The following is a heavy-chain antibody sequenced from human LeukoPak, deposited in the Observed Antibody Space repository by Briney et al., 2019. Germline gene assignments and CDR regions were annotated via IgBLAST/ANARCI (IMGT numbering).Heavy chain of an antibody. J-gene: IGHJ3*02. CDR2: MNPNSGNT. CDR1: GYTFTSYD. Sequence: GSVKVSCKASGYTFTSYDINWVRQATGQGLEWMGWMNPNSGNTGYAQKFQGRVTITRNTSISTAYMELSSLRSEDTAVYYCARESVDSSGYYYRADAFDIWGQGTMVTVSS. D-gene: IGHD3-22*01. V-gene: IGHV1-8*03. CDR3: ARESVDSSGYYYRADAFDI.